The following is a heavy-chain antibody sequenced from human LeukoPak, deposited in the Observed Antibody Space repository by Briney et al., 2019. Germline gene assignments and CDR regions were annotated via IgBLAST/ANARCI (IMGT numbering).Heavy chain of an antibody. CDR3: AKSDERSGSFGRGAY. J-gene: IGHJ4*02. D-gene: IGHD1-26*01. CDR2: ISGSGGST. Sequence: PGGSLRLSCAASGFTFSSNGMSWVRQAPGKGLEWVSAISGSGGSTYYADSVKGRFTISRDNSKNTLYLQMNSLRAEDTAVYYCAKSDERSGSFGRGAYWGQGTLVTASS. V-gene: IGHV3-23*01. CDR1: GFTFSSNG.